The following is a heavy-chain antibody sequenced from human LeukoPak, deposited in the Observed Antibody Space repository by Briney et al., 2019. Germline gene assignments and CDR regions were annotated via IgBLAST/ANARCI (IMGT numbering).Heavy chain of an antibody. CDR3: ARVPRVGATFDY. V-gene: IGHV4-39*01. Sequence: PSETLSLTCTVSGGSISSSSYYWGWIRQPPGKGLEWIGSIYYSGSTYYNPSLKSRVTISVDTSKNQCSLKLSSVTAADTAVYYCARVPRVGATFDYWGQGTLVTVSS. CDR2: IYYSGST. D-gene: IGHD1-26*01. J-gene: IGHJ4*02. CDR1: GGSISSSSYY.